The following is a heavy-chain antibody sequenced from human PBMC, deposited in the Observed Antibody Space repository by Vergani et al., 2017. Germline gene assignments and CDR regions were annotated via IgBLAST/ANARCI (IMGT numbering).Heavy chain of an antibody. CDR2: ISYDGSNK. J-gene: IGHJ4*02. D-gene: IGHD3-9*01. Sequence: VQLVESGGGLVQPGGSLRLSCAASGFTVSSNYMSWVRQAPGKGLEWVAVISYDGSNKYYADSVKGRFTISRDNSKNTLYLQMNSLRAEDTAVYYCARGFDGALDYWGQGTLVTVSS. CDR1: GFTVSSNY. V-gene: IGHV3-30*03. CDR3: ARGFDGALDY.